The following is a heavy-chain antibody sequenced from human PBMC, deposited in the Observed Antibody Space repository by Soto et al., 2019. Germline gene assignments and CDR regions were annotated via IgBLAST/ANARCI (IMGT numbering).Heavy chain of an antibody. J-gene: IGHJ6*02. CDR1: GYTFTSCD. D-gene: IGHD4-4*01. Sequence: QVQLVQSGAEVKKPGASVKVSCKASGYTFTSCDINWVRQATGQGLEWMGWMNPNSGNTGYAQKFQGRVTMTRNTSISTAYMELSSLRSEDTAVYYCARAPMVTTVTTHYYYGMDVWGQGTTVTVSS. V-gene: IGHV1-8*01. CDR2: MNPNSGNT. CDR3: ARAPMVTTVTTHYYYGMDV.